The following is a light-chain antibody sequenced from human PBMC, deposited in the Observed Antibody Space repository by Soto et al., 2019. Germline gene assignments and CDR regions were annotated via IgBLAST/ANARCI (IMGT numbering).Light chain of an antibody. J-gene: IGKJ1*01. CDR3: QQYNNWPPWT. V-gene: IGKV3-15*01. CDR2: GAS. CDR1: QSVSSN. Sequence: EIVMTQSPATLSVSPGERATLSCRASQSVSSNLAWYQQKGGQAPRLLIYGASTRATGIPARFSGSGSGTEFTLTISSLQSEDFAVYFCQQYNNWPPWTFGQGTKVEIK.